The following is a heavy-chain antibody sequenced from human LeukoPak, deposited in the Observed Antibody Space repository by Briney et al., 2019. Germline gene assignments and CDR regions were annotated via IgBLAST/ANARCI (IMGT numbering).Heavy chain of an antibody. CDR3: ARDTGAYDYGDYFDY. V-gene: IGHV3-21*01. Sequence: PGGSLRLSCAASGFTFSSYSMNWVRQAPGKGLEWVSSISSSSSYIYYADSVKGRFTISRDNAKNSLYLQMNSLRAEDTAVYYCARDTGAYDYGDYFDYWGQGTLVTVSS. D-gene: IGHD4-17*01. J-gene: IGHJ4*02. CDR2: ISSSSSYI. CDR1: GFTFSSYS.